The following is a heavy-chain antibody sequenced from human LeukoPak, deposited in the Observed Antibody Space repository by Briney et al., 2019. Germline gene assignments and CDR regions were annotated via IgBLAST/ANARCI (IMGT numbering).Heavy chain of an antibody. J-gene: IGHJ5*02. Sequence: GSLLLSCAASGFTFGAYSMNWVRPAPGKGLEWVSFISDSRSYIYYAGSAKGRFTISRNNAKNSLYLQMNGLRAEDTALYYCAKDRVPSGRFGEVASWGQGTLVAVSS. CDR2: ISDSRSYI. CDR3: AKDRVPSGRFGEVAS. CDR1: GFTFGAYS. V-gene: IGHV3-21*03. D-gene: IGHD3-10*01.